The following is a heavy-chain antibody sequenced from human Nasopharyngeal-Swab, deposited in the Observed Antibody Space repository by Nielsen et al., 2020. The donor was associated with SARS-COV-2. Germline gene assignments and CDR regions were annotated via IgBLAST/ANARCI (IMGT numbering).Heavy chain of an antibody. CDR2: IKQDGSKK. CDR3: ATHNDYRFEN. CDR1: GFTFSNYW. J-gene: IGHJ4*02. Sequence: GGSLRLSCAASGFTFSNYWMTWVRQAPGKGLEWVANIKQDGSKKNYVDSVEGRFTIPRDDAMNSLYLQMNSLRAEDTAVYYCATHNDYRFENWGQGTLVSVSS. V-gene: IGHV3-7*05. D-gene: IGHD4-11*01.